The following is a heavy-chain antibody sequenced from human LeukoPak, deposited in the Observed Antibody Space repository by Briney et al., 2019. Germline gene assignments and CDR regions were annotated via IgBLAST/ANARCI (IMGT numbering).Heavy chain of an antibody. CDR2: IYYSGST. CDR1: GGSISSYY. D-gene: IGHD2-15*01. CDR3: ARGSPTQYCSGGSCYSGYFQH. Sequence: SETLSLTCTVSGGSISSYYWNWIRQPPGKGLEWIGYIYYSGSTNYNPSLKSRVTMSVDTSKSQFSLKLNSVTAADTAVYYCARGSPTQYCSGGSCYSGYFQHWGQGTLVTVSS. V-gene: IGHV4-59*01. J-gene: IGHJ1*01.